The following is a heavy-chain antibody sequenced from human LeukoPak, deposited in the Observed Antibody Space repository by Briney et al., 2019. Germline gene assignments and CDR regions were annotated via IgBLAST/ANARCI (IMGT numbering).Heavy chain of an antibody. CDR2: IWYDGSNK. CDR3: ARGRGSGWYDAFDI. V-gene: IGHV3-33*01. D-gene: IGHD6-19*01. CDR1: GFTFSSHG. J-gene: IGHJ3*02. Sequence: GGSLRLPCAASGFTFSSHGMHWVRQAPGKGLEWVAVIWYDGSNKFYADSVRGRFTISRDNSKNTLYVQMNSLRAEDTAVYYCARGRGSGWYDAFDIWGQGTMVTVSS.